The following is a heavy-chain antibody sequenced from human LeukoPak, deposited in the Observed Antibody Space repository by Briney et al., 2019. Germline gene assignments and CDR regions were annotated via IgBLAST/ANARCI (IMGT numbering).Heavy chain of an antibody. V-gene: IGHV4-39*01. CDR1: GGSISSSSYY. CDR2: IYYSGST. J-gene: IGHJ4*02. CDR3: AVSGWYYFDY. Sequence: SETLSLTCTVCGGSISSSSYYWGWIRQPPGKGLEWIGSIYYSGSTYYNPSLKSRVTISVDTSKNQFSLKLSSVTAADTAVYYCAVSGWYYFDYWGQGTLVTVSS. D-gene: IGHD6-19*01.